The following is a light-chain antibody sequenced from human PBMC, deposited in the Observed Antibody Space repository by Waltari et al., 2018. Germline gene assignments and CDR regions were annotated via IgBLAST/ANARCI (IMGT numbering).Light chain of an antibody. Sequence: EIVLTQSPGTLSLSPGERATLSCRASQSIGRYLVWYQQKPGQAPRLLIYAASSRSTGSPDRFSGSGSWTDFSLTISRLEPEDFAVYYCQNHERLPATFGQGTKVEIK. V-gene: IGKV3-20*01. CDR1: QSIGRY. CDR3: QNHERLPAT. CDR2: AAS. J-gene: IGKJ1*01.